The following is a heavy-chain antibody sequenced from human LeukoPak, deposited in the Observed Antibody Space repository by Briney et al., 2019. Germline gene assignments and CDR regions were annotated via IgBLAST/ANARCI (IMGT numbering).Heavy chain of an antibody. V-gene: IGHV1-69*04. J-gene: IGHJ4*02. CDR2: IIPIFGIA. CDR1: GGTFSSYA. CDR3: ARDLGYCSGGSCPVY. D-gene: IGHD2-15*01. Sequence: SVKVSCKASGGTFSSYAISWVRQAPGQGLEWMGRIIPIFGIANYAQKFQGRVTITADKSTSTAYMELSSLRSEDTSVYYCARDLGYCSGGSCPVYWGQGTLVTVSS.